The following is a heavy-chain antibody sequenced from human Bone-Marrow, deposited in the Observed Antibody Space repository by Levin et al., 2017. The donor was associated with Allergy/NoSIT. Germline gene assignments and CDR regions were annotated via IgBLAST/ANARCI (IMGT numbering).Heavy chain of an antibody. D-gene: IGHD3-22*01. CDR2: INAGNGNT. CDR1: GYTFTSYA. V-gene: IGHV1-3*01. J-gene: IGHJ6*02. CDR3: ASPYYDYYDSSGYPYYYYGMDV. Sequence: PGASVKVSCKASGYTFTSYAMHWVRQAPGQRLEWMGWINAGNGNTKYSQKFQGRVTITRDTSASTAYMELSSLRSEDTAVYYCASPYYDYYDSSGYPYYYYGMDVWGQGTTVTVSS.